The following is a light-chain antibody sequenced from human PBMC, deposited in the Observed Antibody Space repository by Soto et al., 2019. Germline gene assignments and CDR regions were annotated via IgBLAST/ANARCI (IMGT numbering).Light chain of an antibody. V-gene: IGKV1-5*03. CDR2: KAS. J-gene: IGKJ2*02. CDR1: QSISSW. CDR3: QQYNHLWT. Sequence: DIQMTQSPSTLSASVGDRVTITCRASQSISSWLAWYQQKPGKPPKLLIYKASSLESGVPSRFSGSGSGTTFPLTISSLRPDDFATYYCQQYNHLWTFGQGTKLEI.